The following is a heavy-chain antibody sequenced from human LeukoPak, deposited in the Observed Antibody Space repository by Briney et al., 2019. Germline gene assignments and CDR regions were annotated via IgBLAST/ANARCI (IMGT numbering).Heavy chain of an antibody. CDR3: AKATLGYCSGVRCYPFDY. CDR2: IIGSGGST. J-gene: IGHJ4*02. D-gene: IGHD2-15*01. Sequence: GGSLRLSCAASGFTFSSYAMSWLRQAPGKGLEWVSAIIGSGGSTDYADSVKGRFTISRDNSKNTLYLQMNSLRAEDTAVYYCAKATLGYCSGVRCYPFDYWGQGTLVTVSS. V-gene: IGHV3-23*01. CDR1: GFTFSSYA.